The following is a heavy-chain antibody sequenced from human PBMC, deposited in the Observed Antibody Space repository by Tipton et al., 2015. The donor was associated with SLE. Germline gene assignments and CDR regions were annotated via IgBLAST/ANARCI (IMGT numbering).Heavy chain of an antibody. J-gene: IGHJ4*02. CDR3: ASSGLRREYRQFDY. CDR2: IYNDGST. V-gene: IGHV3-23*03. Sequence: SLRLSCATSGFTFNSYAMSWVRQAPGKGLEWVSVIYNDGSTHYADSVKGRFTISKETSKNTLYLQMNSLRAEDTAVYYCASSGLRREYRQFDYCGQGTLVTVSS. CDR1: GFTFNSYA. D-gene: IGHD3-10*01.